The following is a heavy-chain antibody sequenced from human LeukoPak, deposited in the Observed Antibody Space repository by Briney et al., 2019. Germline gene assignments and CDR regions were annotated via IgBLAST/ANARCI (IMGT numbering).Heavy chain of an antibody. V-gene: IGHV1-18*01. D-gene: IGHD3-3*01. J-gene: IGHJ6*03. CDR3: ARANYDFWSGYPYYYYYYYMDV. Sequence: ASVKVSCKASGYTFTSYGISWVRQAPGQGLEWMGWISAYNGNTNYAQKLQGRVTMTTDTCTSTAYMELRSLRSDDTAVYYCARANYDFWSGYPYYYYYYYMDVWGKGTTVTVSS. CDR1: GYTFTSYG. CDR2: ISAYNGNT.